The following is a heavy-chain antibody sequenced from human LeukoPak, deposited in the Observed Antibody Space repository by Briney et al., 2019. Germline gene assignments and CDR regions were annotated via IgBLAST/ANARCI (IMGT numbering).Heavy chain of an antibody. V-gene: IGHV3-23*01. CDR2: ITGSGGSP. D-gene: IGHD1-26*01. Sequence: GGSLRLSCAASGFTFRNYAMNWVRQAPGKGLEWVSAITGSGGSPYYADSVKGRFTLSRDNSKNTLYLQMNSLRVEDTAIYYCAKGAGGSCRCWGQGTVVTVSS. CDR1: GFTFRNYA. CDR3: AKGAGGSCRC. J-gene: IGHJ4*02.